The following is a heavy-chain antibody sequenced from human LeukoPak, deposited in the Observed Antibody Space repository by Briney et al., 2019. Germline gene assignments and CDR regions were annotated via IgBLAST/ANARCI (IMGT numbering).Heavy chain of an antibody. D-gene: IGHD3/OR15-3a*01. CDR2: IYTSGST. V-gene: IGHV4-4*07. CDR1: GGSISNYY. CDR3: ARGAALQIFGPPNYFDY. Sequence: SETLSLTCTVSGGSISNYYWSWIRQPAGKGLEWIGRIYTSGSTNYNPSLKSRVTMSVDTSKNQFSLKLSSVTAADTAVYYCARGAALQIFGPPNYFDYWGQGTLVTVSS. J-gene: IGHJ4*02.